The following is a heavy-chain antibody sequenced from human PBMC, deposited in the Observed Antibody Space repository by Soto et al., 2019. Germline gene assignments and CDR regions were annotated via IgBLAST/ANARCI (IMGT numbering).Heavy chain of an antibody. CDR2: IYHTGTT. Sequence: SETLSLTCTVSGVTVSSDAYYWSWIRQHPGKGLEWIGNIYHTGTTYYSPSLKSRVDISLDKSNNQFSLTLTSVTAADTAVYYCARYRFSGNKWCKFDYWGRGTMVTVYS. D-gene: IGHD2-8*01. CDR3: ARYRFSGNKWCKFDY. V-gene: IGHV4-31*03. J-gene: IGHJ4*02. CDR1: GVTVSSDAYY.